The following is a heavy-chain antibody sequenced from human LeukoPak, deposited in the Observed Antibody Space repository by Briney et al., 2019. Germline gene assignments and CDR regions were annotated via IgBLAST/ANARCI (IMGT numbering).Heavy chain of an antibody. Sequence: PGGSPRLSCAASGFTFSSYAMSWVRQAPGKGLEWVSAISGSGGSTYYADSVKGRFTISRDNSKNTLYLQMNSLRAEDTAVYYCAKIPTSSGWSHFDYWGQGTLVTVSS. CDR1: GFTFSSYA. D-gene: IGHD6-19*01. J-gene: IGHJ4*02. CDR3: AKIPTSSGWSHFDY. V-gene: IGHV3-23*01. CDR2: ISGSGGST.